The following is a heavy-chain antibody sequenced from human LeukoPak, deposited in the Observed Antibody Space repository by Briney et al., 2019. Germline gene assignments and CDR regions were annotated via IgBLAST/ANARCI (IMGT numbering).Heavy chain of an antibody. CDR1: GYTFTSYY. D-gene: IGHD3-10*01. Sequence: ASVKVSCKASGYTFTSYYMHWVRQAPGQGLEWMGIINPSGGSTSYTQKFQGRVTMTRDTSTGTVYMELSSLRSEDTAVYYCARTPWFGELLFYYFDYWGQGTLVTVSS. V-gene: IGHV1-46*01. CDR2: INPSGGST. J-gene: IGHJ4*02. CDR3: ARTPWFGELLFYYFDY.